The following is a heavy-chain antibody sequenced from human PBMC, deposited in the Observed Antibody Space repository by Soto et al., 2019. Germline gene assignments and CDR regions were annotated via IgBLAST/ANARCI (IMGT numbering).Heavy chain of an antibody. D-gene: IGHD2-21*01. Sequence: LRLSCAASGFTISTFAMTWVRQAPGKGLESVCGMTGSGATIHYADSVRGRFTISKVNSKNVLFLQMDYLRDEDTAIYYCAKDAVYNDGLWLMDSWGQGTLVTVSS. CDR3: AKDAVYNDGLWLMDS. CDR1: GFTISTFA. J-gene: IGHJ4*02. CDR2: MTGSGATI. V-gene: IGHV3-23*01.